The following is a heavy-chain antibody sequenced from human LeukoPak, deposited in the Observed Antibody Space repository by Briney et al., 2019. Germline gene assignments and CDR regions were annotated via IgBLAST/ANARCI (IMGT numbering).Heavy chain of an antibody. D-gene: IGHD2-15*01. CDR1: GGSFSGYY. CDR2: INHSGST. CDR3: ARGGCSGGSCYSSDWFDP. Sequence: SETLSLTCAVYGGSFSGYYWTWIRQPPGKGLEWIAEINHSGSTNYNPSLKSRVTISVDTSKNQFSLKLSSVTAADTAIYYCARGGCSGGSCYSSDWFDPWGQGTLVTVSS. J-gene: IGHJ5*02. V-gene: IGHV4-34*01.